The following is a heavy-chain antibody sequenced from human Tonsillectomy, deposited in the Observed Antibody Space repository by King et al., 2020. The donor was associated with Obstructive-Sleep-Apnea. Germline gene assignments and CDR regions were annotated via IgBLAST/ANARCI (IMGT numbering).Heavy chain of an antibody. D-gene: IGHD5-18*01. V-gene: IGHV4-59*01. CDR2: IYYSGST. Sequence: VQLQESGPGLVKPSETLSLTCTVSGGSISSYYWSWIRQPPGKGLEWIGYIYYSGSTNYNPSLKSRVTISVDTSKNQFSLKLSSVTAADTAVYYCAIGHGYSYGGYYFDYWGQGTLVTVSS. CDR1: GGSISSYY. J-gene: IGHJ4*02. CDR3: AIGHGYSYGGYYFDY.